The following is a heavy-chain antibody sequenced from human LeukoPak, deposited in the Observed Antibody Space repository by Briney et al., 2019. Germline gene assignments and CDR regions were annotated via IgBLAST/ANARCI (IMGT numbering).Heavy chain of an antibody. CDR1: GGSISSYY. Sequence: PSETLSLTCTVSGGSISSYYWSWIRQPAGKGLEWIGRIYTSGSTNYNPSLKSRVTMSVDTSKNQFSLKLSSVTAADTAVYYCARGGMYSSPIHHYYYMDVWGKGTTVTVSS. CDR2: IYTSGST. J-gene: IGHJ6*03. D-gene: IGHD6-13*01. V-gene: IGHV4-4*07. CDR3: ARGGMYSSPIHHYYYMDV.